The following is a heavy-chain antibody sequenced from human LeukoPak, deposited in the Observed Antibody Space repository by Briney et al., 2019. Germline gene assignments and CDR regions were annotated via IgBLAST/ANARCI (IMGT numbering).Heavy chain of an antibody. Sequence: PGGSLRLSCAASGFTFSSYGMSWVRQAPGKGLEWVSAISGGGGSTYYADSVKGRFTISRDNSKNTLYLQMNSLRAEDTAVYYCARQSGLGEPHASWGQGTLVTVSS. CDR2: ISGGGGST. V-gene: IGHV3-23*01. D-gene: IGHD3-10*01. J-gene: IGHJ4*02. CDR3: ARQSGLGEPHAS. CDR1: GFTFSSYG.